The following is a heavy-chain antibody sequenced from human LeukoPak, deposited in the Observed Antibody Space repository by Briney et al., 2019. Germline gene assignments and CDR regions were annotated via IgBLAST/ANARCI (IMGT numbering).Heavy chain of an antibody. J-gene: IGHJ3*02. D-gene: IGHD1-26*01. CDR3: ARDFPLVGSDAFDI. CDR1: GGSISSSSYY. Sequence: PSETLFLTCTVSGGSISSSSYYWGWIRQPPGKGLEWIGSIYYSGSTYYNPSLKSRVTISVDTSKNQFSLKLSSVTAADTAVYYCARDFPLVGSDAFDIWGQGTMVTVSS. CDR2: IYYSGST. V-gene: IGHV4-39*07.